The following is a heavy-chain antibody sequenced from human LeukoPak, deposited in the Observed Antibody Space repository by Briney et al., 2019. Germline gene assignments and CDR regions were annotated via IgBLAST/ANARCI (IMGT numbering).Heavy chain of an antibody. V-gene: IGHV1-8*01. CDR2: MNPNSGNT. D-gene: IGHD2-2*02. CDR1: GYTFTSYD. Sequence: ASVKVSCKASGYTFTSYDINWVRQATGQGLEWMGWMNPNSGNTGYAQKFQGRVTMTRNTSISTAYMELSSLRSEDTAVYYCARGVKCSSTSCYIRYYYMDVWGKGTTVTIS. J-gene: IGHJ6*03. CDR3: ARGVKCSSTSCYIRYYYMDV.